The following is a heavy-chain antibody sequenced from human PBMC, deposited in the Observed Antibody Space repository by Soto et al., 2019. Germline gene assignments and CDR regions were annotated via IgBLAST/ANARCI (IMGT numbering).Heavy chain of an antibody. CDR1: GFTFSSYW. Sequence: GGSLRLSCVVCGFTFSSYWMSWVRQAPGKGLEWVANINGDGSERNYVDSVKGRFTVSRDNAKNSLYLQMNSLRAEDTAVYYSARARVFASGDYWGQGTLVTVSS. J-gene: IGHJ4*02. CDR3: ARARVFASGDY. CDR2: INGDGSER. D-gene: IGHD6-25*01. V-gene: IGHV3-7*03.